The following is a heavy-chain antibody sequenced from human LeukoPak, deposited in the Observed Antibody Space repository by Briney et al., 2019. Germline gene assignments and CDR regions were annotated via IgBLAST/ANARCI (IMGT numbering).Heavy chain of an antibody. D-gene: IGHD4-17*01. CDR2: IHPSSGGT. CDR3: ARNYGDLDY. J-gene: IGHJ4*02. V-gene: IGHV1-2*06. CDR1: GYIFTAYY. Sequence: GASVKVSCKASGYIFTAYYIHWVRQAPGQGLEWVGRIHPSSGGTEYARNFQGRVTVTRDTSITTAYMELNRLTSDDTAVYYCARNYGDLDYWGQGTLVTVSS.